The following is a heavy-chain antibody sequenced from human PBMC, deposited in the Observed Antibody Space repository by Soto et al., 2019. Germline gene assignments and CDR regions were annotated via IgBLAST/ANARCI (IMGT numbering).Heavy chain of an antibody. Sequence: ASVKVSCKASGYTFTTYYMHWVRQAPGQGLEWMGIISPDGGRTNYAQKLRGRVTMTTDTSTSTAYMELRSLRSDDTAVYYCARDLAVTAITIFGVVIKDHDAFDILGQGTMVTVSS. CDR3: ARDLAVTAITIFGVVIKDHDAFDI. J-gene: IGHJ3*02. CDR1: GYTFTTYY. D-gene: IGHD3-3*01. V-gene: IGHV1-46*01. CDR2: ISPDGGRT.